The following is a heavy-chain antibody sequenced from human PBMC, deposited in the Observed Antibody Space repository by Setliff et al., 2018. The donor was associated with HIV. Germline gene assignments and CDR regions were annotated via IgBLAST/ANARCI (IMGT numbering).Heavy chain of an antibody. V-gene: IGHV3-21*01. CDR2: ISSGTRYI. J-gene: IGHJ3*02. D-gene: IGHD4-17*01. Sequence: GGSLRLSCAASGFTFSSYSMNWVRQAPGKGLEWVSSISSGTRYIHYADSVKGRFTISRDNVKNALYLQMNSLRAEDTAVYYCASGREQGLRHAFDIWGQGAMVTVSS. CDR1: GFTFSSYS. CDR3: ASGREQGLRHAFDI.